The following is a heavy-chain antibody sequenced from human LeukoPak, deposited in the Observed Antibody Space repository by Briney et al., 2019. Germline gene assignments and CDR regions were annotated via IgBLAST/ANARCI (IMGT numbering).Heavy chain of an antibody. CDR2: INHSGST. J-gene: IGHJ6*02. D-gene: IGHD4-11*01. CDR3: AIDYSSPWYYYGMDV. V-gene: IGHV4-34*01. CDR1: GGSFSGYY. Sequence: SETLSLTCAVYGGSFSGYYWSWIRQPPGKGLEWIGEINHSGSTNYNPSLKSRVTISVDTSKNQFSLKLSSVTAADTAVYYCAIDYSSPWYYYGMDVWGQGTTVTVSS.